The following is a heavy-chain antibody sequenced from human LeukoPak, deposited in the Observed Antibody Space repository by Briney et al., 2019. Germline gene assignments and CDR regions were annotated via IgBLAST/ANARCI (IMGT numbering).Heavy chain of an antibody. Sequence: GGSLRLSCAASGFTFSSYAMHWVRQAPGKGLEWVAVISYDGSNKYYADSVKGRFTISRDNSKNTLYLQMNSLRAEDTAVYYCARNYYDSSGYYPPFDYWGQGTLVTVSS. V-gene: IGHV3-30*04. CDR3: ARNYYDSSGYYPPFDY. D-gene: IGHD3-22*01. CDR2: ISYDGSNK. CDR1: GFTFSSYA. J-gene: IGHJ4*02.